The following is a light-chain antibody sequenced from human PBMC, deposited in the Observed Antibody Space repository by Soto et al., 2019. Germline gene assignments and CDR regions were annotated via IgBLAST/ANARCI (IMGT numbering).Light chain of an antibody. CDR3: QQYNNWPT. CDR1: QSVRSN. Sequence: EILMTQSPATLSVSPGERATLSSRASQSVRSNFAWYKQKPGQAPRLLIYGASTRATGIPARLSGGGSGTEFTLTSSSMEADEFAVYYCQQYNNWPTFGHGTKVDIK. CDR2: GAS. J-gene: IGKJ1*01. V-gene: IGKV3-15*01.